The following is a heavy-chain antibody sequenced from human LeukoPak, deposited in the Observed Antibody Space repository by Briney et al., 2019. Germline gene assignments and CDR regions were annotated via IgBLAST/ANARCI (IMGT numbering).Heavy chain of an antibody. CDR2: ISYDGSNK. CDR1: GFTFSSYA. J-gene: IGHJ3*02. CDR3: ARGSRENAFDI. Sequence: GSLRLSCAASGFTFSSYAMHWVRQAPGKGLEWVAVISYDGSNKYYADSVKGRFTISRDNSKNTLYLQMNSLRPEDTAVYYCARGSRENAFDIWGQGTMVTVSS. V-gene: IGHV3-30*01.